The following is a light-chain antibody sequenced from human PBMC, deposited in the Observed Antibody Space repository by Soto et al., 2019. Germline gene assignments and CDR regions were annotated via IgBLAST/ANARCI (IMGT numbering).Light chain of an antibody. CDR1: QSVSSSY. V-gene: IGKV3-20*01. CDR3: HQYGGSPRT. Sequence: EIVLTQSPGTLSLSPGERATLSCRASQSVSSSYLAWYQQKPGQAPRLLIYGASSRATGIQDRFSGSGSGTDFTLTISRLEPEDFAVYYCHQYGGSPRTLGQGTKVEIK. CDR2: GAS. J-gene: IGKJ1*01.